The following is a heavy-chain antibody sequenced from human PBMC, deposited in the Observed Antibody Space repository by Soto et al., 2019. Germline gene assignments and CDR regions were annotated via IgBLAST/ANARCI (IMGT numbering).Heavy chain of an antibody. CDR2: ISGSGGST. CDR1: GFTFSSYA. Sequence: PGGSLRLSCAASGFTFSSYAMSWVRQAPGKGLEWVSAISGSGGSTYYADNVKGRFTISRDNSKNTLYLQMNSLIAEDTTVYYCAKAMAVAGMRPQGFDYWGQGTLVTVSS. V-gene: IGHV3-23*01. D-gene: IGHD6-19*01. CDR3: AKAMAVAGMRPQGFDY. J-gene: IGHJ4*02.